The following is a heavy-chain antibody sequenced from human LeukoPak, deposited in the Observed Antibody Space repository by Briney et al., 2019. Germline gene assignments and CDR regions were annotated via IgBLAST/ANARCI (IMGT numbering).Heavy chain of an antibody. D-gene: IGHD2-21*02. J-gene: IGHJ4*02. Sequence: GESLRLSCAVSGLTVSSTYMSWVRQAPGKGLEWVSVIYAGGSTYYADSVKGRFNISRDNSKNTLHLQMNSLRPDDTALYYCARGGGAFCGADCYRNFYYWGQGALVTVSS. CDR3: ARGGGAFCGADCYRNFYY. CDR2: IYAGGST. V-gene: IGHV3-66*02. CDR1: GLTVSSTY.